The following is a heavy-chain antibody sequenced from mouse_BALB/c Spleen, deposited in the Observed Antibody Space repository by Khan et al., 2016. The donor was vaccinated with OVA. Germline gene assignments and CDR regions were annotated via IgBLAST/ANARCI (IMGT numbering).Heavy chain of an antibody. CDR2: ILPGTGGT. V-gene: IGHV1-9*01. D-gene: IGHD2-10*01. CDR3: ARPYYADY. J-gene: IGHJ2*01. CDR1: GYSFRSYW. Sequence: QVPLLQSGADLMKPWASVKISCKATGYSFRSYWMEWVKQRPGHGLEWIGEILPGTGGTNYNEKFKGKATFTADTSSNTAYMQLSSLTSEDSAVYYCARPYYADYWGQGTTLTVSS.